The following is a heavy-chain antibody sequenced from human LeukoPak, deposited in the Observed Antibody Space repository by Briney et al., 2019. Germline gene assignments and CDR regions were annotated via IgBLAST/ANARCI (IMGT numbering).Heavy chain of an antibody. J-gene: IGHJ2*01. D-gene: IGHD4-23*01. CDR3: ARDMTYGGNPGNWYFDL. CDR1: GFTFSSYA. CDR2: ISYGGSNK. Sequence: GGSLRLSCAASGFTFSSYAMHWVRQAPGKGLEWVAVISYGGSNKYYADSVKGRFTISRDNSKNTLYLQMNSLRAEDTAVYYCARDMTYGGNPGNWYFDLWGRGTLVTVSS. V-gene: IGHV3-30-3*01.